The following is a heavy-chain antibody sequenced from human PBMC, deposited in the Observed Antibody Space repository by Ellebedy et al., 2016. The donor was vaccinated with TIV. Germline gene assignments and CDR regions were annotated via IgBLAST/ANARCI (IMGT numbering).Heavy chain of an antibody. V-gene: IGHV1-2*02. D-gene: IGHD3-22*01. CDR1: GYTFTGYY. J-gene: IGHJ4*02. CDR2: INPNSGDT. CDR3: ASRGSSGPEGY. Sequence: ASVKVSCXASGYTFTGYYMDWVRQAPGQGLEWMGWINPNSGDTSYAQKFQGRVTMTRDTSISTAYMELSSLRSDDTAVYYCASRGSSGPEGYWGQGTLVTVSS.